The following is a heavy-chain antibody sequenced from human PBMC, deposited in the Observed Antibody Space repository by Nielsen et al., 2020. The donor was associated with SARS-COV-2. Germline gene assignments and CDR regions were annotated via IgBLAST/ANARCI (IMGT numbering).Heavy chain of an antibody. CDR3: AKDFAPLWFGEDAFDI. D-gene: IGHD3-10*01. V-gene: IGHV3-23*01. CDR1: GFTFSSYA. Sequence: GESLKISCAASGFTFSSYAMSWVRQAPGKGLEWVSAISGSGGSTYYADSVKGRFTISRDNSKNTLYLQMNSLRAEDTAVYYCAKDFAPLWFGEDAFDIWGQGTMVTVSS. J-gene: IGHJ3*02. CDR2: ISGSGGST.